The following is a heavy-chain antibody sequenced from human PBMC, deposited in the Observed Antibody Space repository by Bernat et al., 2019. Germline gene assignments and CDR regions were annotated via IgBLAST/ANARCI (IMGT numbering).Heavy chain of an antibody. CDR3: AKDPKQVTIDWA. CDR1: GFTFSSYA. CDR2: ISGSGGST. J-gene: IGHJ5*02. V-gene: IGHV3-23*01. D-gene: IGHD4-17*01. Sequence: EVQLLESGGGLVHPGGFLRLPCAASGFTFSSYAMSWVRQAPGKGLEWVSAISGSGGSTYYADSVKGRFTISRDNSKNTLYLQMNSLRAEDTAVYYCAKDPKQVTIDWAWGQGTLVTVSS.